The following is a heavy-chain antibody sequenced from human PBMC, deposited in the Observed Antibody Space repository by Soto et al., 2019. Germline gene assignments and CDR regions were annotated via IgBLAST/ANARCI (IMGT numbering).Heavy chain of an antibody. J-gene: IGHJ6*02. CDR2: IYHSGST. V-gene: IGHV4-38-2*01. CDR1: GYSISSGYY. Sequence: SETLSLTCAVSGYSISSGYYWGWIRQPPGKGLEWIGSIYHSGSTYYNPSLKSRVTISVDTSKNRFSLKLSSVTAADTAVYYCARDIVVVPAASGPGGMDVWGQGTTVTVSS. D-gene: IGHD2-2*01. CDR3: ARDIVVVPAASGPGGMDV.